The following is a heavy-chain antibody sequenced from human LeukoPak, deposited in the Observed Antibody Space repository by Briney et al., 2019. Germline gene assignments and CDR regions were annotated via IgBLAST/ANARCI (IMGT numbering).Heavy chain of an antibody. V-gene: IGHV4-61*01. CDR2: IYYSGST. D-gene: IGHD6-25*01. CDR1: GGSISSSSYY. CDR3: ARTLAAATDFHYYYYMDV. Sequence: SETLSLTCTVSGGSISSSSYYWSWIRQPPGKGLEWIGYIYYSGSTNYNPSLKSRVTISVDTSKNQFSLKLSSVTAADTAVYYCARTLAAATDFHYYYYMDVWGKGTTVTVSS. J-gene: IGHJ6*03.